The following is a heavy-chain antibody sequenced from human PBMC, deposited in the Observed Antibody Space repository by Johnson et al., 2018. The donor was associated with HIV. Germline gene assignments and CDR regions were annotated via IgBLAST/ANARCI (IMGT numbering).Heavy chain of an antibody. CDR3: ARSTMIEDAFDI. Sequence: QVQLVESGGGVVQPGRSLRLSCAASGFTFSSYAMHWVRQAPGKGLEWVAVISYDGSNKYYADSVKGRFTISRDNSKNTLYLQMNSLRAEDTVVYYCARSTMIEDAFDIWGQGTMVTVSS. D-gene: IGHD3-22*01. CDR2: ISYDGSNK. J-gene: IGHJ3*02. CDR1: GFTFSSYA. V-gene: IGHV3-30-3*01.